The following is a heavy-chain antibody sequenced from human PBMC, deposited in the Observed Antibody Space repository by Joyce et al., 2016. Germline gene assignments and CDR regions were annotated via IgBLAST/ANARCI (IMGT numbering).Heavy chain of an antibody. CDR3: ARSQWLAPLMH. J-gene: IGHJ4*02. D-gene: IGHD6-19*01. CDR1: GGPFRGFF. CDR2: INNSGVT. Sequence: QVQLQQWGAGLLKPSETLSLTCAVSGGPFRGFFWTWVRQPPGKGLEWIGDINNSGVTNYNPSLKTRVTFSVDTSKNQFSLKLTSLSAADTAVYYCARSQWLAPLMHWGQGTPVTVSS. V-gene: IGHV4-34*01.